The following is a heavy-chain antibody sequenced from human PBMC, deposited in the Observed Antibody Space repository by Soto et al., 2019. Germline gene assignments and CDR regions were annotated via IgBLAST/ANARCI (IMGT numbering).Heavy chain of an antibody. CDR1: GFTVSSNY. J-gene: IGHJ6*03. D-gene: IGHD5-12*01. Sequence: EVQLVESGGGLVQPGGSLRLSCAASGFTVSSNYMSWVRQAPGKGLEWVSVIYSGGSTYYADSVKGRVTISRHNSKNTLYLQMNRLSAEDTAVYYCARAGGEVAMIQRYYYYCMDVWGKGTTVTVSS. CDR2: IYSGGST. V-gene: IGHV3-53*04. CDR3: ARAGGEVAMIQRYYYYCMDV.